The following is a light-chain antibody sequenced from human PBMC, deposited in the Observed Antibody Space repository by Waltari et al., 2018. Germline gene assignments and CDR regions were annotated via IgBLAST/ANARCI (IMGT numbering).Light chain of an antibody. CDR1: QSISTY. CDR2: TAS. Sequence: DIQMPQAPPSLSASVGDRVTFTCRASQSISTYLNWYQQKPGKAPKLLIYTASSLQSGVPSRFSGRGSGTDFTLTSSSLQPEDFATYYCQQSYSTPPWTFGQGTKVEIK. CDR3: QQSYSTPPWT. V-gene: IGKV1-39*01. J-gene: IGKJ1*01.